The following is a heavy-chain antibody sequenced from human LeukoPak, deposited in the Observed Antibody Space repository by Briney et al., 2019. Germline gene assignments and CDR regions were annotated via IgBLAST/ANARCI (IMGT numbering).Heavy chain of an antibody. J-gene: IGHJ4*02. V-gene: IGHV4-31*01. D-gene: IGHD3-10*01. CDR3: ARGLVDYYGSGSYYSSPFDY. CDR1: GGSISSGTYY. Sequence: PSETLSLTCTVSGGSISSGTYYWTWIRQHPGKGLEWIGYIYHSGSTYYNPSLKSQITISVDTSKNQFSLKLSSVTAADTAVYYCARGLVDYYGSGSYYSSPFDYWGQGTLVTVSS. CDR2: IYHSGST.